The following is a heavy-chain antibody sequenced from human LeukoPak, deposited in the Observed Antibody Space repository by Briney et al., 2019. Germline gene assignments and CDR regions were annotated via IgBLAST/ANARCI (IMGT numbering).Heavy chain of an antibody. CDR2: IKQDGSEK. CDR1: GFTFSSYA. CDR3: AREALRYFVFFDY. D-gene: IGHD3-9*01. J-gene: IGHJ4*02. Sequence: GGSLRLSCAASGFTFSSYAMHWVRQAPGKGLEWVANIKQDGSEKYYVDSVKGRFTISRDNAKNSLYLQMNSLRAEDTAVYYCAREALRYFVFFDYWGQGTLVTVSS. V-gene: IGHV3-7*01.